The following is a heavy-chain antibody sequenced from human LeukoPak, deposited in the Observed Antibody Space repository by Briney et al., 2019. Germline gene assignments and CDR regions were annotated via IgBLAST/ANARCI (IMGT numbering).Heavy chain of an antibody. CDR1: GGSFSGYY. CDR3: ARDRGDVVGATTFDY. J-gene: IGHJ4*02. V-gene: IGHV4-34*01. D-gene: IGHD1-26*01. Sequence: PSETLSLTCAVYGGSFSGYYWSWIRQPPGKGLEWIGSIYYSGSTYYNPSLKSRVTISVDTSKNQFSLKLSSVTAADTAVYYCARDRGDVVGATTFDYWGQGTLVTVSS. CDR2: IYYSGST.